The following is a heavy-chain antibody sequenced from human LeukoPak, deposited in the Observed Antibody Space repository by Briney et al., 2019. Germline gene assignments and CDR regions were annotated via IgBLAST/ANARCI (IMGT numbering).Heavy chain of an antibody. CDR1: GFTFSRHA. CDR2: ISYDGSNE. J-gene: IGHJ6*03. Sequence: GGSLRLSCAASGFTFSRHAMHWVRQAPGKGLEWVAVISYDGSNEYYADSVKGRFTISRDNSKNTLYLQMNSLRAEDTAVYYCARAQDGSAPADYYYYYYMDVWGKGTTVTVSS. D-gene: IGHD1-26*01. V-gene: IGHV3-30-3*01. CDR3: ARAQDGSAPADYYYYYYMDV.